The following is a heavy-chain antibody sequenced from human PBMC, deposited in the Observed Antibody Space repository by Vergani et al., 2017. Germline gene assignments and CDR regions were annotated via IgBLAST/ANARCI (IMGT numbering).Heavy chain of an antibody. CDR3: ASSRDYVWGSYRPGPFDY. Sequence: QVQLVQSGAEVKKPGASVKVSCKASGYTFTSYGISWVRQAPGQGLEWMGWISAYNGNTNYAQKLKGRVTMTTDTSTSTAYMELRSLRSDDTAVYYCASSRDYVWGSYRPGPFDYWGQGTLVTVSS. J-gene: IGHJ4*02. V-gene: IGHV1-18*01. D-gene: IGHD3-16*02. CDR2: ISAYNGNT. CDR1: GYTFTSYG.